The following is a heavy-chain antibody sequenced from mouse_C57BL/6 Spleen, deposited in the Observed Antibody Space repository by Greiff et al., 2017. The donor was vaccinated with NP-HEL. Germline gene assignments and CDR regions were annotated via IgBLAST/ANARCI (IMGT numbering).Heavy chain of an antibody. D-gene: IGHD1-1*01. V-gene: IGHV1-85*01. CDR2: IYPRDGST. CDR1: GYTFTSYD. CDR3: ARWGIYYYGSSDFDY. J-gene: IGHJ2*01. Sequence: QVQLQQSGPELVKPGASVKLSCKASGYTFTSYDINWVKQRPGQGLEWIGWIYPRDGSTKYNEKFKGKATLTVDTSSSTAYMELHSLTSEDSAVYFCARWGIYYYGSSDFDYWGQGTTLTVSS.